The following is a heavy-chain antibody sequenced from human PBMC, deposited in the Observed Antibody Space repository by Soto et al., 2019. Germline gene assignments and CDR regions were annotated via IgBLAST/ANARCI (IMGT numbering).Heavy chain of an antibody. CDR1: GFTVSAKW. Sequence: DVQLVESGGALVQPGGSLGLSCAVSGFTVSAKWMSWVRQAPGKGLEWLANINEDGSKKFYVDSVKGRFTLSKDNAKNSLSLQLGSLRADDTAVYYCAREMHLGSGWGDIDIWGRGTMVTVSS. D-gene: IGHD6-19*01. CDR3: AREMHLGSGWGDIDI. CDR2: INEDGSKK. J-gene: IGHJ4*02. V-gene: IGHV3-7*03.